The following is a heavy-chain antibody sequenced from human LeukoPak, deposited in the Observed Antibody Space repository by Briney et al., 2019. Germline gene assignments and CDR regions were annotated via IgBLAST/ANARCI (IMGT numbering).Heavy chain of an antibody. CDR3: AKDMYSSALYYCYGMDA. CDR2: IKEDGSKK. D-gene: IGHD6-19*01. J-gene: IGHJ6*02. CDR1: GFTFSRYW. V-gene: IGHV3-7*03. Sequence: GGSLRLSCAASGFTFSRYWMTWVRQAPGKGLEWVANIKEDGSKKNYVDSVKGRFTISRDNAKKSLYLQMNSLRAEDTALYYCAKDMYSSALYYCYGMDAWGQGTTVTVSS.